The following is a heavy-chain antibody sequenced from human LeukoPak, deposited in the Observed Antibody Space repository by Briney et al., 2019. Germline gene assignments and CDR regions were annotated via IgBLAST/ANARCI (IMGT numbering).Heavy chain of an antibody. CDR3: ARGSPWAGGYNTD. Sequence: SVKVSCKASGGTFISYAISWVRQAPGQGLEWMGRIFPIFGTANYAQKFHRRLTITPDSSTSTAYMELSSLTSEDTAVYYCARGSPWAGGYNTDWGQGTLVTVSS. CDR2: IFPIFGTA. D-gene: IGHD5-24*01. J-gene: IGHJ4*02. CDR1: GGTFISYA. V-gene: IGHV1-69*13.